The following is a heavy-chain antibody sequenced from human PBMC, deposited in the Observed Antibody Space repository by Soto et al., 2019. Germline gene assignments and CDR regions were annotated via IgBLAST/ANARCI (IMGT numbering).Heavy chain of an antibody. V-gene: IGHV3-7*01. Sequence: GGSLRLSCAASGFTFSTFWMTWVRQAPGKGLEWVANIKPDGSEKYYVDSVKGRFTISRDSAKNSLYLQMNSLRAEDTAVYYCVRGSWNCVYWGQGTLVTVSS. J-gene: IGHJ4*02. CDR3: VRGSWNCVY. CDR1: GFTFSTFW. D-gene: IGHD1-7*01. CDR2: IKPDGSEK.